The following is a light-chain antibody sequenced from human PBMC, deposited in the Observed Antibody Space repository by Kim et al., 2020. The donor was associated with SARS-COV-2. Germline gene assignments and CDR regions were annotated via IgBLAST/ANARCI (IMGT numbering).Light chain of an antibody. V-gene: IGLV3-1*01. CDR3: QAWDSSTYYV. CDR2: QDS. Sequence: VSPGQAASITCSGDKLGDKYACWYQQKPGQSPVLVIYQDSKRPSGIPERFSGSNSGNTATLTISGTQALDEADYYCQAWDSSTYYVFGTGTKVTVL. J-gene: IGLJ1*01. CDR1: KLGDKY.